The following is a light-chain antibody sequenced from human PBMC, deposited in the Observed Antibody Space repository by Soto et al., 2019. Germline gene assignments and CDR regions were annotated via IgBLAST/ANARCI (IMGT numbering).Light chain of an antibody. V-gene: IGKV1-8*01. CDR1: QGITNY. CDR3: QQYYRYPIT. CDR2: TAS. Sequence: AILMTQSPSSFSASTGDRVTITCRASQGITNYLAWYQQKPGEAPKLLISTASTLENGVPSRFSGSGSGTDFTLTINYLQSEDFATYYCQQYYRYPITFGQGTRLE. J-gene: IGKJ5*01.